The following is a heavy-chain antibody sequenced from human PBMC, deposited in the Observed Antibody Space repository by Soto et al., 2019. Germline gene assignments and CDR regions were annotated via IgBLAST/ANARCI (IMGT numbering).Heavy chain of an antibody. CDR3: ARAYYDFCSGYIGDENWFDP. V-gene: IGHV1-8*01. D-gene: IGHD3-3*01. CDR2: MNPNSGNT. J-gene: IGHJ5*02. Sequence: GASVKVSCKASGYTFTSYDINWVRQATGQGLEWMGWMNPNSGNTGYAQKFQGRVTMTRNTSISTAYMELSSLRSEDTAVYYCARAYYDFCSGYIGDENWFDPWGQGTLVTVSS. CDR1: GYTFTSYD.